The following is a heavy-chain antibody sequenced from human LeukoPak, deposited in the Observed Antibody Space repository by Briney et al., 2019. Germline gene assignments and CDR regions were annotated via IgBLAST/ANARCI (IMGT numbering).Heavy chain of an antibody. CDR3: ARGSYYYDSSGYSPVFDI. Sequence: PSETLSLTCTVSGGSISSYYWSWIRQPPGKGLEWIGYIYYSGSTNYNPSLKSRVTISVDTSKNQFSLKLSSVTAADTAVYYCARGSYYYDSSGYSPVFDIWGQGTMVTVPS. V-gene: IGHV4-59*01. CDR2: IYYSGST. CDR1: GGSISSYY. J-gene: IGHJ3*02. D-gene: IGHD3-22*01.